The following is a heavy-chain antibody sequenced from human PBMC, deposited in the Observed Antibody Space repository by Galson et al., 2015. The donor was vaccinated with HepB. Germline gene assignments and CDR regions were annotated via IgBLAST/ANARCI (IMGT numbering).Heavy chain of an antibody. J-gene: IGHJ4*02. CDR1: GFSFTTSS. D-gene: IGHD4-23*01. Sequence: SLRLSCAASGFSFTTSSMTWVRQAPGKGLEWVSSITSSSSYIYYADSMKGRFTISRDNAKNSLYLQLNSLRAEDTAVYYCAKDRRGTLVIDYWGQGTLVTVSS. V-gene: IGHV3-21*01. CDR2: ITSSSSYI. CDR3: AKDRRGTLVIDY.